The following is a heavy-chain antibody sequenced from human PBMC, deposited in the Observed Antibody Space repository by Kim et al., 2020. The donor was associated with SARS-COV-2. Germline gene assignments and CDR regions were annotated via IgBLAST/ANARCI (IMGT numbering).Heavy chain of an antibody. CDR3: ASGVTMVRGVPTY. D-gene: IGHD3-10*01. J-gene: IGHJ4*02. V-gene: IGHV3-21*01. CDR1: GFTFSSYS. CDR2: ISSSSSYI. Sequence: GGSLRLSCAASGFTFSSYSMNWVRQAPGKGLEWVSSISSSSSYIYYADSVKSRFTISRDNAKNSLYLQMNSLRAEDTAVYYCASGVTMVRGVPTYWGQGTLVTVSS.